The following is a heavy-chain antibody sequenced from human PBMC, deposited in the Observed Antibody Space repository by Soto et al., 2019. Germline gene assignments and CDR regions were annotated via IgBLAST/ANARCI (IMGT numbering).Heavy chain of an antibody. Sequence: GGSLRLSCAVSGFTFSDYYMSWIRQAPGKGLVWVSYISSRGSSIYYADSVKGRFTISRDNAKNSLYLQMNGLRAEDTAVYYCARGYYDFWSGYYTSPYGMDVWCQGTTVTVSS. CDR1: GFTFSDYY. CDR3: ARGYYDFWSGYYTSPYGMDV. D-gene: IGHD3-3*01. V-gene: IGHV3-11*01. CDR2: ISSRGSSI. J-gene: IGHJ6*02.